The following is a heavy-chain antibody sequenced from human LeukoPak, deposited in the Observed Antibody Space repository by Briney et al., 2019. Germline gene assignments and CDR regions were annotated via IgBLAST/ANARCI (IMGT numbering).Heavy chain of an antibody. CDR2: INPNSGGT. V-gene: IGHV1-2*02. Sequence: GASVKVSCKASGYTFTGYYMHWVRQAPGQGLEWMGWINPNSGGTNYAQKFQGRVTMTRDTSISTAYMELSRLRSDDTAVYHCARSSSGYPYDAFDIWGQGTMVTVSS. J-gene: IGHJ3*02. CDR1: GYTFTGYY. CDR3: ARSSSGYPYDAFDI. D-gene: IGHD3-22*01.